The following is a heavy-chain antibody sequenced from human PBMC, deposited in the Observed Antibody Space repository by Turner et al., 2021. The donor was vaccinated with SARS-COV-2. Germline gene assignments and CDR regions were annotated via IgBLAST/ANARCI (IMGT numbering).Heavy chain of an antibody. V-gene: IGHV4-59*08. CDR1: GCSISNYY. CDR2: IYYTGSS. CDR3: TRHGTSWTNFDY. Sequence: QVQLQESGLGLVKLSETLSLTCNVSGCSISNYYWSWIRQPPGKGLEWIGYIYYTGSSKYNTSFERRVTKTGDTSKKQFSRKLTSVTAADTAVYYGTRHGTSWTNFDYWGQGTLVTVSS. D-gene: IGHD6-13*01. J-gene: IGHJ4*02.